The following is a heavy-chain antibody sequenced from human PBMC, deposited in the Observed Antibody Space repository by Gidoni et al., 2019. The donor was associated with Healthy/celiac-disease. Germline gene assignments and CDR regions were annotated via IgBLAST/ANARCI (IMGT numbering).Heavy chain of an antibody. CDR3: ARAYYDFWSGYPYYFDY. J-gene: IGHJ4*02. Sequence: QVQLQESGPGLVKPSGTLSLTCAVSGCSISSSNWWSWVRQPPGKGLEWIGEIYHSGSTNYNPSLKSRVTISVDKSKNQFSLKLSSVTAADTAVYYCARAYYDFWSGYPYYFDYWGQGTLVTVSS. V-gene: IGHV4-4*02. CDR2: IYHSGST. CDR1: GCSISSSNW. D-gene: IGHD3-3*01.